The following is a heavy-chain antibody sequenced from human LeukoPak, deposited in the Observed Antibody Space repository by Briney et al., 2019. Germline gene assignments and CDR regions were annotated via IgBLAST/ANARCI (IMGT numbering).Heavy chain of an antibody. V-gene: IGHV3-74*01. Sequence: PGGSLRLSCAASGFTFSSYWMHWVRQAPGKGLVWFARINSDGSSTSYAKSVKGRFTISRDNAKHQLYLQMNSLSAEDTAVYYCARVRYDFWSGYDNWFDPWGQGTLVTVSS. D-gene: IGHD3-3*01. CDR1: GFTFSSYW. CDR3: ARVRYDFWSGYDNWFDP. CDR2: INSDGSST. J-gene: IGHJ5*02.